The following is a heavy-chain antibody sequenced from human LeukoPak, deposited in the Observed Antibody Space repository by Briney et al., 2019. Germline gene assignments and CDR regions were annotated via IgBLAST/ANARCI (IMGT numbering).Heavy chain of an antibody. CDR3: AREGWPFGAFDI. CDR2: IYYSGST. J-gene: IGHJ3*02. D-gene: IGHD3-16*01. Sequence: PSETLSLTCTVSGGSISSGDYSWSWIRQPPGKGLEWVGYIYYSGSTYYNPSLKSRVTISVDTSKNQFSLKLSSVTAADTAVYYCAREGWPFGAFDIWGQGTMVTVSS. V-gene: IGHV4-30-4*08. CDR1: GGSISSGDYS.